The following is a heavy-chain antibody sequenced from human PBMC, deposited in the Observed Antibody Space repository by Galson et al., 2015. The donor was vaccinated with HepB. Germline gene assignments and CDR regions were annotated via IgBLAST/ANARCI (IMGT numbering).Heavy chain of an antibody. D-gene: IGHD3-16*01. CDR3: ARDLGFGLDY. J-gene: IGHJ4*02. V-gene: IGHV3-33*07. CDR2: IWYDGTIK. CDR1: GFTFSSYG. Sequence: LRLSCAASGFTFSSYGMYWVRQAPGKGLEWVAVIWYDGTIKYYRDSVRGRFTISRDNSKNTLYLQMSSLRAEETAVYYCARDLGFGLDYWGQGTLVTVSS.